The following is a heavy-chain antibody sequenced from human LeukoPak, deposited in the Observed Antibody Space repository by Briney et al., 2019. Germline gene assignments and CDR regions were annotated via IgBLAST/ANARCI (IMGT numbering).Heavy chain of an antibody. D-gene: IGHD3-10*01. CDR1: GFTFSDYS. J-gene: IGHJ5*02. CDR2: ISIRGSFI. Sequence: GGSLRLSCAASGFTFSDYSMTWVRQAPGKGPEWLSYISIRGSFIYYADSVKGRFTISRDNGRNSLHLQMNSLRAEDTAVYYCAREVYYGSGRRFDLWGQGTLVTVSS. V-gene: IGHV3-48*01. CDR3: AREVYYGSGRRFDL.